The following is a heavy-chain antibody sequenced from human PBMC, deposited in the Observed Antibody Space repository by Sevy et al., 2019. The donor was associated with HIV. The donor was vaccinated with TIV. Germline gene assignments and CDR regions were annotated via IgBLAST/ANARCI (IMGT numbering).Heavy chain of an antibody. D-gene: IGHD3-22*01. Sequence: SETLSLSCTVSGGSISSYYWSWIRQPPGKGLEWIGYIYYSGSTNYNPSLKSRVTISVDTSKNQFSLKLSSVTAADTAVYYCARGTYYYDSSGLDYWGQGTLVTVSS. CDR3: ARGTYYYDSSGLDY. CDR2: IYYSGST. J-gene: IGHJ4*02. V-gene: IGHV4-59*01. CDR1: GGSISSYY.